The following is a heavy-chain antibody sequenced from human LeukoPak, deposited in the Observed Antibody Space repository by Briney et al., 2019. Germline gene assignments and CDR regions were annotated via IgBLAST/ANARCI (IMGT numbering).Heavy chain of an antibody. CDR3: AKLSGRYYLPLDY. V-gene: IGHV3-23*01. CDR2: ISGSGDST. J-gene: IGHJ4*02. D-gene: IGHD1-26*01. Sequence: GGSLRLSCAASGFTFSNYAISWVRQAPGKGLEWVSVISGSGDSTYYADSVKGRFTISRDNSKNTVNLQMNGPRVEDTAVYYCAKLSGRYYLPLDYWGQGTLVTVSS. CDR1: GFTFSNYA.